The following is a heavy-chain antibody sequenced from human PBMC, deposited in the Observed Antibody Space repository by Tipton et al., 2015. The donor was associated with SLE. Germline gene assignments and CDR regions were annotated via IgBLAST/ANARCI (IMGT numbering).Heavy chain of an antibody. CDR1: GYSISSGYY. J-gene: IGHJ4*02. V-gene: IGHV4-38-2*02. Sequence: TLSLTCTVSGYSISSGYYWGWIRQPPGKGLEWIGGIYHSGSTYYNPSLKSRVTVSVDTSKNQFSLRLPSVTASDTAVYYCSRDQEDGLVVFWGQGALVTVSS. CDR3: SRDQEDGLVVF. D-gene: IGHD2-15*01. CDR2: IYHSGST.